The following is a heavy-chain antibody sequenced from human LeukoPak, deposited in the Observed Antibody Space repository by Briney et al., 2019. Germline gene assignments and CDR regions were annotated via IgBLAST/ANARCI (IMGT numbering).Heavy chain of an antibody. CDR1: GGSISSGSYY. Sequence: PSQTLSLTCTVSGGSISSGSYYWSWIRQPAGKGLEWIGRIYTSGSTNYNPSLKSRVTISVDTSKNQFSLKLSSVTAADTAVYYCARVGYVDAFDIWGQGTMVTVSS. D-gene: IGHD5-12*01. V-gene: IGHV4-61*02. J-gene: IGHJ3*02. CDR2: IYTSGST. CDR3: ARVGYVDAFDI.